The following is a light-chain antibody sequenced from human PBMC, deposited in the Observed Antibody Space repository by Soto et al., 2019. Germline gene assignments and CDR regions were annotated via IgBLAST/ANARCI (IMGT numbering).Light chain of an antibody. V-gene: IGKV4-1*01. Sequence: DIVMTQSPDSLAVSLGERATINCKSSQSVLYSSNNNNYLAWYQQKPGQPPKLLIYWASTRESRVPDRFSGSGSGTDLTLTISSLQAEDVAVYYGQQYYSTTMYTFGQATKLEIK. CDR1: QSVLYSSNNNNY. CDR3: QQYYSTTMYT. J-gene: IGKJ2*01. CDR2: WAS.